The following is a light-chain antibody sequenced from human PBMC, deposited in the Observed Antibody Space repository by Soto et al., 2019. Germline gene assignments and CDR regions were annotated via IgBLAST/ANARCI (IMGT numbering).Light chain of an antibody. V-gene: IGLV2-18*02. J-gene: IGLJ1*01. Sequence: QSALTQPPSVSGSPGQSVTISCTGTSSDVGSYNRVSWYQQPPGTAPKLMIYEVSNRPSGVPDRFSGSKSGNTASLTISVLLAEDEADYYCNSYTSTNTYVFGTGTKVTVL. CDR3: NSYTSTNTYV. CDR2: EVS. CDR1: SSDVGSYNR.